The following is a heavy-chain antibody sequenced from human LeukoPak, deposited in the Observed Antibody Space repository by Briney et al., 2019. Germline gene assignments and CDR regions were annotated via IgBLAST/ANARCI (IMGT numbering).Heavy chain of an antibody. D-gene: IGHD3-10*01. Sequence: GGSQRLSCAASGFTVSSNYMSWVRQAPGKGLEWVSVIYSGGSTYYADSVKGRFTISRDNSKNTLYLQMNSLRAEDTAVYYCARDFNYGSGSNYYYYMDVWGKGTTVTVFS. CDR2: IYSGGST. V-gene: IGHV3-53*01. CDR3: ARDFNYGSGSNYYYYMDV. J-gene: IGHJ6*03. CDR1: GFTVSSNY.